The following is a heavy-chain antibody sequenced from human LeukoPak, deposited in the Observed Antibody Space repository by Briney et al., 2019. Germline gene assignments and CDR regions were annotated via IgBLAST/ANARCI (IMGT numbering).Heavy chain of an antibody. D-gene: IGHD6-19*01. CDR2: IHYSGST. CDR3: ARDLDNSGWYVFDY. Sequence: RPSQTLSLTCTVSGGSISSGGYYWSWIRQPPGKGLEWIGYIHYSGSTNSNPSLKSRVTISVDTSKNQFSLKLRPVTAADTAVYYCARDLDNSGWYVFDYWGRGNLVTVSS. J-gene: IGHJ4*02. CDR1: GGSISSGGYY. V-gene: IGHV4-61*08.